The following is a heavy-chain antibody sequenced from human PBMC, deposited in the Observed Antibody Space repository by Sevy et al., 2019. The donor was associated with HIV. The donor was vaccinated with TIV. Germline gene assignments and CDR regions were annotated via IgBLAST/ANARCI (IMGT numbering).Heavy chain of an antibody. CDR2: IYTSGNT. J-gene: IGHJ2*01. Sequence: SETLPLTCTVSGGSIRSYYWSWIRQPAGKGLEWIGRIYTSGNTNYNPSLKSRVTMSIDMSKNQFSLKLSSVTAADTAVYYCAGELLWGRGTLVTVSS. CDR1: GGSIRSYY. V-gene: IGHV4-4*07. CDR3: AGELL.